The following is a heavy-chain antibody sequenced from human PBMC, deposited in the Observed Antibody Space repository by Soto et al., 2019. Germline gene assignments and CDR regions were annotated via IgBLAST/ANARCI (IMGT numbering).Heavy chain of an antibody. Sequence: GGSLRLSCAASGFTFSDYYMSWIRQAPGKGLEWVSGISGSGGRTYYADSVKGRFTISRDNSNNTLSLQMHILRVEDTAVYFCAKGGYYSLFDIWGQGTMVTVSS. J-gene: IGHJ3*02. V-gene: IGHV3-23*01. D-gene: IGHD3-16*01. CDR2: ISGSGGRT. CDR1: GFTFSDYY. CDR3: AKGGYYSLFDI.